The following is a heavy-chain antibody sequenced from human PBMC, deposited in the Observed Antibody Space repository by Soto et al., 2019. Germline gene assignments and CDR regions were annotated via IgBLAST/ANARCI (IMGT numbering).Heavy chain of an antibody. CDR1: GASVSSDHYY. Sequence: QVQLQESGPGLVKPSQTLSLTCTVSGASVSSDHYYWTWIRQPPGKGLEWIGYIFDTETTYYNPSRNGLVSISGDTSKNQFSLKLTSVTVADTAVYFCARGSSGDYTDWGQGTLVIVSS. J-gene: IGHJ4*02. CDR3: ARGSSGDYTD. D-gene: IGHD2-21*02. V-gene: IGHV4-30-4*08. CDR2: IFDTETT.